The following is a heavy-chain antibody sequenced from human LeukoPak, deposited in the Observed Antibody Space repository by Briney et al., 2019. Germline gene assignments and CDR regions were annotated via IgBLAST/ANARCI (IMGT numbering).Heavy chain of an antibody. Sequence: PSETLSLTCAVSGYSISSGYYWGWIRQPPGKGLEWIGSIYHSGSTYYNPSLKSRVTISVDTSKNQFSLKLSSVTAADTAVCYCARTTYYYDTTLFDWGQGTLVTVSS. CDR2: IYHSGST. CDR1: GYSISSGYY. CDR3: ARTTYYYDTTLFD. J-gene: IGHJ4*02. D-gene: IGHD3-22*01. V-gene: IGHV4-38-2*01.